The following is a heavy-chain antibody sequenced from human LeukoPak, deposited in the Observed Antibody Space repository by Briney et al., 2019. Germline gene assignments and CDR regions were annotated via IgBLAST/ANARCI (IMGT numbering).Heavy chain of an antibody. V-gene: IGHV3-21*01. CDR3: ARENVSPAWFDP. CDR1: GFTFISYS. Sequence: GGSLRLSCAASGFTFISYSMNWARQAPGRGLEWVSSISSSSSYIYYADSVKGRFTISRDNAKNSLYLQMNSLRAEDTAVYYCARENVSPAWFDPWGQGTLVTVSS. CDR2: ISSSSSYI. D-gene: IGHD3-16*01. J-gene: IGHJ5*02.